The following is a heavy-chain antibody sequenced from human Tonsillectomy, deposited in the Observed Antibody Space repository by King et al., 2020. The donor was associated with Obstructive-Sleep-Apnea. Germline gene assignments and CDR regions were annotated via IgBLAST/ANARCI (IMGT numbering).Heavy chain of an antibody. CDR3: ASHYASSGYAFFDY. J-gene: IGHJ4*02. CDR2: ISSSSSYT. D-gene: IGHD3-22*01. Sequence: QLVQSGVGLVKPGGSLRLSCAASGFTFSDYYMSWVRQAPGKGLEWISYISSSSSYTNYAYSVKGRLTISRDNAKNSLYLQMNSLRAEDTAVYYCASHYASSGYAFFDYWGQGTLVTVSS. V-gene: IGHV3-11*06. CDR1: GFTFSDYY.